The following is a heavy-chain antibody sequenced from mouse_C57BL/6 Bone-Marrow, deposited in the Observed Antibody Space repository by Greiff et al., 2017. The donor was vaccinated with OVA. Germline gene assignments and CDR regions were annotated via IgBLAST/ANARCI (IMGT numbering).Heavy chain of an antibody. CDR1: GYTFTSYW. D-gene: IGHD2-4*01. CDR2: IYPGNSDT. Sequence: EVQLQQSGTVLARPGASVKMSCKTSGYTFTSYWMHWVKQRPGQGLEWIGAIYPGNSDTNYNGKFKGKATLTAAKSSSTAYMQLSSLTSEDSAVYFCARGGDYDDGVFAYWGQGTLVTVSA. CDR3: ARGGDYDDGVFAY. J-gene: IGHJ3*01. V-gene: IGHV1-5*01.